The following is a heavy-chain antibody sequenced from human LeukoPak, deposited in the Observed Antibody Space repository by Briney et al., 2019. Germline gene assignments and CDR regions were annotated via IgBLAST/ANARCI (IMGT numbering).Heavy chain of an antibody. CDR1: GYTFTSYG. V-gene: IGHV1-18*01. CDR3: ARTWFGELLLDY. D-gene: IGHD3-10*01. Sequence: ASVKVSCKASGYTFTSYGISWVRQAPGQGLEWMGGIIPIFGTANYAQKLQGRVTMTTDTSTSTAYMELRSLRSDDTAVYYCARTWFGELLLDYWGQGTLVTVSS. J-gene: IGHJ4*02. CDR2: IIPIFGTA.